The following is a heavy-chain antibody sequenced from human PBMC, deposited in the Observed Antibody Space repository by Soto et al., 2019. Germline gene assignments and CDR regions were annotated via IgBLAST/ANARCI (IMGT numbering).Heavy chain of an antibody. V-gene: IGHV4-4*02. D-gene: IGHD1-1*01. Sequence: TLSLTCAVSGGSISSSHWWGWVRQAPGKGLEWIGEIYHSGSTNYNPSLKSRITMSVDKSKNQFSVNLSSVTAADTAVYYCVRDADETAIVPAPWLVWGRGTLVTVSS. CDR1: GGSISSSHW. CDR3: VRDADETAIVPAPWLV. J-gene: IGHJ2*01. CDR2: IYHSGST.